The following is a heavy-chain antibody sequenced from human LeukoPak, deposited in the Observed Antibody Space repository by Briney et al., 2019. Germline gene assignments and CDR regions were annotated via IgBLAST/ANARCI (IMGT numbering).Heavy chain of an antibody. Sequence: GGSLRLSCAASGFTFSDHYMDWVRQAPGKGLEWVGRTRNKANSYTTEYAASVKGRFTISRDDSKNSLYLQMNSLRAEDTAVYYCARGLYDTSDYRLGYWGQGTLVTVSS. D-gene: IGHD3-22*01. CDR1: GFTFSDHY. CDR3: ARGLYDTSDYRLGY. CDR2: TRNKANSYTT. V-gene: IGHV3-72*01. J-gene: IGHJ4*02.